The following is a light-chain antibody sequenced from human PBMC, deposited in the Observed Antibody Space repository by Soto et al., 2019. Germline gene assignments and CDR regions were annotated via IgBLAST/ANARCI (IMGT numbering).Light chain of an antibody. V-gene: IGLV2-11*01. J-gene: IGLJ1*01. CDR3: CSYAGTDTYV. Sequence: QSALTQPHSVSGSPGQSVTISCTGTSSDVGGYNSVSWYQQHPGKAPKLMIYDVTKRPSGVPDRFSGSKSGNTASLTISGLQADDEADYYCCSYAGTDTYVFGTETKLTVL. CDR1: SSDVGGYNS. CDR2: DVT.